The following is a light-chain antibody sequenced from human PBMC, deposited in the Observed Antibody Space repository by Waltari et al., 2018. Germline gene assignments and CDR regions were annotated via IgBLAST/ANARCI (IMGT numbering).Light chain of an antibody. CDR1: QSIDRW. V-gene: IGKV1-5*03. Sequence: DIQMTQSPSTLSASVGDRVTITCRASQSIDRWLAWHQQKPGKATKDLIYKMSSLESWVPSRFSGSGAGTEFTRTISSLQPDDFATYYCQQYYSDSITFGQGTRLEIK. CDR2: KMS. J-gene: IGKJ5*01. CDR3: QQYYSDSIT.